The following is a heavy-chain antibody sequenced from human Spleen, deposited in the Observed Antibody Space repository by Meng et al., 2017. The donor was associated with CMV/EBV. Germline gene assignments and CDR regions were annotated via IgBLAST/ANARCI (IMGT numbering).Heavy chain of an antibody. D-gene: IGHD6-19*01. CDR1: GGSARSGHYY. CDR3: ARDLTAGGRGDWFDP. V-gene: IGHV4-61*01. Sequence: GGSARSGHYYWSWLRQPPGKGLEWIGYIYYSGSTNYHPSLKSRVTISVDTSQNQFSLKLNYVTAADTAVYYCARDLTAGGRGDWFDPWGQGTLVTVSS. J-gene: IGHJ5*02. CDR2: IYYSGST.